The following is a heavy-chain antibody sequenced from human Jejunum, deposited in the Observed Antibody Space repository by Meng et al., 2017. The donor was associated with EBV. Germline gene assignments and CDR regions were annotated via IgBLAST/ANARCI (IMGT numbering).Heavy chain of an antibody. J-gene: IGHJ4*02. CDR3: VMGPDYAKSGY. Sequence: QRQLQETGPGPLKPSETLSLHCPVSGAFLNTMHCPWSSILRPRGKELGCVRTVCRSGSNYNPSLKSGVTISVDTSKNLFPLKVNSVTAADTAVYYCVMGPDYAKSGYWGQGILVTVSS. CDR2: VCRSGS. V-gene: IGHV4-39*01. D-gene: IGHD4-17*01. CDR1: GAFLNTMHCP.